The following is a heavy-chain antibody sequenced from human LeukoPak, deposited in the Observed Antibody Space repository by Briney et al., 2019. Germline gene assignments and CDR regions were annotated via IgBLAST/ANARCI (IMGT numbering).Heavy chain of an antibody. CDR3: ARESGSYYFDY. Sequence: NPSETLSLTCTVSGGSISSYYWSWIRQPPGKGLEWIGYIYYSGSTNYNPSLKSRVTISVDTSKNQFSLKLSSVTAADTPVYYCARESGSYYFDYWGQGTLVTVSS. V-gene: IGHV4-59*01. J-gene: IGHJ4*02. D-gene: IGHD1-26*01. CDR2: IYYSGST. CDR1: GGSISSYY.